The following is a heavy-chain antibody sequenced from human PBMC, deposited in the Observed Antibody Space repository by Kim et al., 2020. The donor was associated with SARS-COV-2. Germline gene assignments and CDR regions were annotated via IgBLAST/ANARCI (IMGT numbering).Heavy chain of an antibody. Sequence: GGSLRLSCAASGFTFSNAWMSWVRQAPGKGLEWVGRIKSKTDGGTTDYAAPVKGRFTISRDDSKNTLYLQMNSLKTEDTAVYYCTTGPPPDLWFGEFQGAYWGQGTLVTFSS. CDR2: IKSKTDGGTT. V-gene: IGHV3-15*01. CDR1: GFTFSNAW. D-gene: IGHD3-10*01. J-gene: IGHJ4*02. CDR3: TTGPPPDLWFGEFQGAY.